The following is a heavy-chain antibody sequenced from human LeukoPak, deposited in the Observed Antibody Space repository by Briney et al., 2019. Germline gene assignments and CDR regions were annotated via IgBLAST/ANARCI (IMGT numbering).Heavy chain of an antibody. CDR2: INPNSGGT. J-gene: IGHJ4*02. V-gene: IGHV1-2*02. CDR1: GYTFTGYY. CDR3: ARVGIVASRQFDY. D-gene: IGHD5-12*01. Sequence: GASVKVSCKASGYTFTGYYMHWVRQAPGQGLEWMGWINPNSGGTNYAQKFQGRVTMTRDTSISTAYMELSRLRSDDTAVYYCARVGIVASRQFDYWGQGTLVTVSS.